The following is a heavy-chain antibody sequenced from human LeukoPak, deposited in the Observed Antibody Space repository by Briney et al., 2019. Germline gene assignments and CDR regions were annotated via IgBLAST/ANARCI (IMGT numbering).Heavy chain of an antibody. D-gene: IGHD5-18*01. J-gene: IGHJ4*02. CDR1: GFTFSSYG. CDR2: ISGSGGST. Sequence: GGTLRLSCAASGFTFSSYGMSWVRQAPGKGLEWVSAISGSGGSTYYADSVKGRFPISRDNSKNTLYLQMNSLRAEDTAVYYCARAPREYSYGTYYFDYWGQGTLVTVSS. V-gene: IGHV3-23*01. CDR3: ARAPREYSYGTYYFDY.